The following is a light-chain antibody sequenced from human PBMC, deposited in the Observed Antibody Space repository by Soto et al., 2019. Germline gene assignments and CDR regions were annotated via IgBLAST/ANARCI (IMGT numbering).Light chain of an antibody. Sequence: EIVLTQSPASLSLSPGERATLSCRASQSVTTYLAWYQQKPGQAPRLLIYDASNRATGIPARFSGSGSGTDFTLTISSLEPEDFAVYYCPQCANWPLTFAGATKVEIK. CDR2: DAS. CDR3: PQCANWPLT. CDR1: QSVTTY. J-gene: IGKJ4*01. V-gene: IGKV3-11*01.